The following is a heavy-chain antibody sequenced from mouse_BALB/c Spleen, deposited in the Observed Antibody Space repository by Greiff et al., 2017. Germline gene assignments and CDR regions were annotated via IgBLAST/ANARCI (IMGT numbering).Heavy chain of an antibody. CDR1: GFNIKDTY. CDR2: IDPANGNT. CDR3: ASGAGEDYFDY. Sequence: EVNVVESGAELVKPGASVKLSCTASGFNIKDTYMHWVKQRPEQGLEWIGRIDPANGNTKYDPKFQGKATITADTSSNTAYLQLSSLTSEDTAVYYCASGAGEDYFDYWGQGTTLTVSS. D-gene: IGHD3-3*01. V-gene: IGHV14-3*02. J-gene: IGHJ2*01.